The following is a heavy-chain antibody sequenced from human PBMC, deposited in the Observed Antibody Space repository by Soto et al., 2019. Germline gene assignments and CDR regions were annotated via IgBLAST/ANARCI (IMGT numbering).Heavy chain of an antibody. Sequence: QVQLGQSGGEVKQPGAPVKVSCKASGYTFTAYGISWVRQGPGQGLEWLGWISPYNGHTNYEDNLKSRGTMTTDTSTSTAYMDLWSLTFSDAAVYYCEREGHYDPSTGYYQYYGMDVWGQGTTVTVSS. J-gene: IGHJ6*02. V-gene: IGHV1-18*01. CDR1: GYTFTAYG. CDR3: EREGHYDPSTGYYQYYGMDV. D-gene: IGHD3-9*01. CDR2: ISPYNGHT.